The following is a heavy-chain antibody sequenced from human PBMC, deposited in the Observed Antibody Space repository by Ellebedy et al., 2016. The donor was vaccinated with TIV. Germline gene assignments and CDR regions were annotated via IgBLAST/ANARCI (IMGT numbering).Heavy chain of an antibody. CDR3: TTVYRYNYDSV. CDR2: IKSKTDGGAA. J-gene: IGHJ4*02. CDR1: GFTFSKAW. D-gene: IGHD5-18*01. Sequence: GESLKISCAASGFTFSKAWMNWVLQAPGKGLEWVGRIKSKTDGGAADYAAPVKGRFTISRDDSKNTLYLQMNSLKTEDTAVYFCTTVYRYNYDSVWGQGTLVTVSS. V-gene: IGHV3-15*01.